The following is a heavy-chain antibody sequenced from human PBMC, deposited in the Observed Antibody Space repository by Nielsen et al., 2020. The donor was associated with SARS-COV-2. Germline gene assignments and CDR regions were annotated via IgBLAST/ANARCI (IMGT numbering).Heavy chain of an antibody. D-gene: IGHD3-3*01. CDR3: ARVSFGVVIIFRSSWFDS. CDR2: IKQDGSEK. V-gene: IGHV3-7*01. CDR1: GFTFSSYW. Sequence: GESLKISCAASGFTFSSYWMSWVRQAPGKGLEWVANIKQDGSEKYYVDSVKGRFTISRDNAKNSLYLQMNSLRAEDTAVYYCARVSFGVVIIFRSSWFDSWGQGTLVTVSS. J-gene: IGHJ5*01.